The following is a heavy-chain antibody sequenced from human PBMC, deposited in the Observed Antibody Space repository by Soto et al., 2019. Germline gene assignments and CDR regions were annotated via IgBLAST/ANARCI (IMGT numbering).Heavy chain of an antibody. J-gene: IGHJ6*02. Sequence: QLQLQESGSRLVKPSQTLSLTCAVSGGSISRGGFSCSWIRQPPGKGLEWIGYIYNSGNSYYKPSLEIRVTMSIDRSKNHFSLNLTSMTAADTAVYYCAVSGKAGMDVWGQGTKVTVSS. D-gene: IGHD3-10*01. V-gene: IGHV4-30-2*01. CDR3: AVSGKAGMDV. CDR1: GGSISRGGFS. CDR2: IYNSGNS.